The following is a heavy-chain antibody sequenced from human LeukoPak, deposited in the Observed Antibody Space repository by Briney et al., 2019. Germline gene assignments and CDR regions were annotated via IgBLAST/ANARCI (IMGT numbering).Heavy chain of an antibody. CDR1: GFTFSDYG. V-gene: IGHV3-33*01. CDR2: IWSDGSNK. CDR3: ARASGPFDY. J-gene: IGHJ4*02. D-gene: IGHD6-25*01. Sequence: GGSLRLSCAASGFTFSDYGTHWVRQAPGKGLEWVAVIWSDGSNKYYADSVKGRFTISRDNSKNTLYLQMNSLRAEDTAVYSCARASGPFDYWGQGTLVTVSS.